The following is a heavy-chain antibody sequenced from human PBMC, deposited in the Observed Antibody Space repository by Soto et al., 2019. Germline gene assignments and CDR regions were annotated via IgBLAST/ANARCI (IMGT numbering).Heavy chain of an antibody. D-gene: IGHD3-10*01. Sequence: ASVKVSCKVSGYTLTDFSMHWVRQAPGKGLEWMGGFDPEDGETIYAQKFQGRVTMTEDTSTDTAYMELSSLRSEDTAVYYCTTRPNYYGSGVYYFDYWGQGTLVTVS. V-gene: IGHV1-24*01. CDR3: TTRPNYYGSGVYYFDY. J-gene: IGHJ4*02. CDR1: GYTLTDFS. CDR2: FDPEDGET.